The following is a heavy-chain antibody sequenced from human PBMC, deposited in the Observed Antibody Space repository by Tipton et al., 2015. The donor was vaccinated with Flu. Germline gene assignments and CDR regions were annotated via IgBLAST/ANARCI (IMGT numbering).Heavy chain of an antibody. CDR3: ARRDVSNYVSVPKNWFDS. CDR1: GYFIGSGYY. Sequence: TLSLTCSVSGYFIGSGYYWGWFRQPPGKGLEWIGNIYHTGTTYYNPSLKRGVTISVDRPENQFSPKLSSVTAADTAVYYCARRDVSNYVSVPKNWFDSWGQGTLVTGSS. D-gene: IGHD4-11*01. CDR2: IYHTGTT. J-gene: IGHJ5*01. V-gene: IGHV4-38-2*01.